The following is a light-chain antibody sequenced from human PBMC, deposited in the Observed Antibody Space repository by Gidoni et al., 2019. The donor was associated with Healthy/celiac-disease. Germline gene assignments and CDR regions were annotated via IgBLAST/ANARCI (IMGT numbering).Light chain of an antibody. CDR2: WAS. CDR3: QQYYSTPPT. Sequence: QSVLYSSNNKNYLAWYQQKPGQPPKLLIYWASTRESGVPDRFSGSGSGTDFTLTISSLQAEDVAVYYCQQYYSTPPTFGQGTKVEIK. CDR1: QSVLYSSNNKNY. J-gene: IGKJ1*01. V-gene: IGKV4-1*01.